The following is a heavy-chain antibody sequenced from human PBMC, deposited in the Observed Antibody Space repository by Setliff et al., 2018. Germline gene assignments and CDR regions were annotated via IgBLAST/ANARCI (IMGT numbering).Heavy chain of an antibody. CDR2: INHSGST. Sequence: SETLSLTCAVYGGSFSGYYWSWIRQPPGKGLEWIGEINHSGSTNYNPSLKSRVSISEDTSRNQISLRLLSVSAADTAVYFCARGGAGHTESWKGHFGYWGQGTLVTVSS. CDR3: ARGGAGHTESWKGHFGY. CDR1: GGSFSGYY. D-gene: IGHD1-1*01. J-gene: IGHJ4*02. V-gene: IGHV4-34*01.